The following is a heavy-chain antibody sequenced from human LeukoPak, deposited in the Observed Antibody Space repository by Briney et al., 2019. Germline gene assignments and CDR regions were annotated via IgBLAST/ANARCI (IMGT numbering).Heavy chain of an antibody. J-gene: IGHJ6*04. D-gene: IGHD3-10*01. CDR2: ISSSGTLI. CDR1: VFTFSDYR. V-gene: IGHV3-11*01. Sequence: GGSLRLSCAASVFTFSDYRMNWIRQAPGKGLGWVAYISSSGTLIYYADSVKGRFTISRDNAKNSLYLQMNSLRAEDTAVYYCARGRYYYGSWYMDVWGKGTTVTVSS. CDR3: ARGRYYYGSWYMDV.